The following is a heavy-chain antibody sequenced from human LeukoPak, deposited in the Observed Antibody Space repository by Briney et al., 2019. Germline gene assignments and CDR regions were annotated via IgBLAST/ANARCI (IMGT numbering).Heavy chain of an antibody. CDR3: AKDHLPGIVVADRDY. D-gene: IGHD6-19*01. CDR1: GFTFSSYT. Sequence: GGSLRLSCAASGFTFSSYTMNWVRQAPGKGLEWVSSITCSSIYIYYADSVKGRFTISRDNSKNTLYLQINSLRAEDTAVYYCAKDHLPGIVVADRDYWGLGTLVTVSS. J-gene: IGHJ4*02. CDR2: ITCSSIYI. V-gene: IGHV3-21*04.